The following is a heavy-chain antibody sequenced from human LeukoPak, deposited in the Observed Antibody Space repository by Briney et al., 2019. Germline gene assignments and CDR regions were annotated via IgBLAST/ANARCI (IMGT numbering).Heavy chain of an antibody. V-gene: IGHV1-18*01. Sequence: ASVKVSCKASGYTFTSYGISWVRRAHGQGLEWMGWVSTYSGNTNYAQKFQGRVTMTRDTSTNTAYMELKNLRPDDTAIYYCARDLGYCSFGFGLGNCNRKWFDPWGQGTLVSVPS. CDR2: VSTYSGNT. D-gene: IGHD2-2*03. CDR3: ARDLGYCSFGFGLGNCNRKWFDP. CDR1: GYTFTSYG. J-gene: IGHJ5*02.